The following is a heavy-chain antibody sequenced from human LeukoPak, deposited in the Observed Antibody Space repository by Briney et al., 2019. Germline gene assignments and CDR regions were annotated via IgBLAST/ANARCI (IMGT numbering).Heavy chain of an antibody. D-gene: IGHD1-20*01. CDR1: GGSISSYY. V-gene: IGHV4-4*07. Sequence: PSETLSLTCTVSGGSISSYYWSWIRQPAGKGLEWIGRIYTSGSTNYNPSLKSRVTMSVDTSKNQFSLKLSSVTAADTAVYYCARGIGYNWNERFDYWGQGTLVTVSS. CDR2: IYTSGST. J-gene: IGHJ4*02. CDR3: ARGIGYNWNERFDY.